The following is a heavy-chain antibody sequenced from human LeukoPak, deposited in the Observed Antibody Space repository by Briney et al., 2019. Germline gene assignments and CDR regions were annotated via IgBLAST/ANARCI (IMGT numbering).Heavy chain of an antibody. D-gene: IGHD5-12*01. V-gene: IGHV1-8*03. CDR1: GYTFTSYD. CDR2: MNPNSGNT. CDR3: ARVAWIGVRWFDP. J-gene: IGHJ5*02. Sequence: ASVKVSCKASGYTFTSYDINWVRQATGQGLEWMGWMNPNSGNTGYAQKSQGRVTITRNTSISTAYMELSSLRSEDTAVYYCARVAWIGVRWFDPWGQGTLVTVSS.